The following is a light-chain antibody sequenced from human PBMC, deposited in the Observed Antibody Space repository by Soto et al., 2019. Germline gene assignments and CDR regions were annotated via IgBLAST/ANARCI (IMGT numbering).Light chain of an antibody. CDR3: QQYGSSPLVT. CDR1: QSVSSSY. J-gene: IGKJ5*01. V-gene: IGKV3-20*01. Sequence: VVLTQSPGTLSLSPGERATLSCRASQSVSSSYLAWYQQKPGQAPRLLIYGASSRATGIPDRFSGSGSGIDFTLTISRLEPEDFAVYYCQQYGSSPLVTFGQGTRLEIK. CDR2: GAS.